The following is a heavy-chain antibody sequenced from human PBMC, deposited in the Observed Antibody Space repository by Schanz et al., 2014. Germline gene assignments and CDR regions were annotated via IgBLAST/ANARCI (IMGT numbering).Heavy chain of an antibody. CDR2: IKRDGSEK. J-gene: IGHJ3*02. D-gene: IGHD3-10*01. V-gene: IGHV3-7*02. CDR1: TFTFDHYA. CDR3: AKGRFGELSAFDI. Sequence: EVQLLESGGGLVQPGGSLRLSCSASTFTFDHYAMTWVRQAPGKGLEWVANIKRDGSEKNYLDSVKGRFTISRDNAKNSLFLQMNSLRAEDTAVYYCAKGRFGELSAFDIWGQGTMVTVSS.